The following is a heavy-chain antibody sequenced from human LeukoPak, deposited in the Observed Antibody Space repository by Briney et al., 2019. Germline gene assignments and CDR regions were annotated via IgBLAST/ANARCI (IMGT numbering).Heavy chain of an antibody. V-gene: IGHV3-74*01. D-gene: IGHD3-9*01. CDR1: GFTFSTYW. CDR2: ISTDGTST. J-gene: IGHJ3*02. Sequence: GGSLRLSCAASGFTFSTYWMHWVRQAPGKGLVWVSRISTDGTSTNYADSVKGRFTISRDNGNNTLYLQMNSLRAEDTVVYYCARTIGSKNAFDIWGQGTMVTVSS. CDR3: ARTIGSKNAFDI.